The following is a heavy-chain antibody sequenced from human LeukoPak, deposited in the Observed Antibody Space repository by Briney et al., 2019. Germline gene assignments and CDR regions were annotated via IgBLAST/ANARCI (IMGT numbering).Heavy chain of an antibody. CDR1: GFTLSNYG. CDR2: IWYDGSNK. J-gene: IGHJ4*02. Sequence: PGGSLRLSCAASGFTLSNYGMHWVRQAPGKGLEWVALIWYDGSNKYYADSVKGRFTISRDNSKNTLYLQMNSLRAEDTAMYYCVRGRNYYGSGSIYYFDYWGQGTLVTVAS. CDR3: VRGRNYYGSGSIYYFDY. D-gene: IGHD3-10*01. V-gene: IGHV3-33*01.